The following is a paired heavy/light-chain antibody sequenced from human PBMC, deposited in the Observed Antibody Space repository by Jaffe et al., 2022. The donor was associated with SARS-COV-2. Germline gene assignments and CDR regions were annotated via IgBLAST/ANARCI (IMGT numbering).Light chain of an antibody. J-gene: IGKJ2*01. CDR3: QQYYSTPA. V-gene: IGKV4-1*01. CDR1: QSVLYSSNNKNY. Sequence: DIVMTQSPDSLAVSLGERATINCKSSQSVLYSSNNKNYLAWYQQKPGQPPKLLIYWASTRESGVPDRFSGSGSGTDFTLTISSLQAEDVAVYYCQQYYSTPAFGQGTKLEIK. CDR2: WAS.
Heavy chain of an antibody. V-gene: IGHV4-61*02. CDR2: IYTSGST. J-gene: IGHJ3*02. D-gene: IGHD3-22*01. CDR1: GGSISSGSYY. Sequence: QVQLQESGPGLVKPSQTLSLTCTVSGGSISSGSYYWSWIRQPAGKGLEWIGRIYTSGSTNYNPSLKSRVTISVDTSKNQFSLKLSSVTAADTAVYYCARAKSTYYYDSSGYWDAFDIWGQGTMVTVSS. CDR3: ARAKSTYYYDSSGYWDAFDI.